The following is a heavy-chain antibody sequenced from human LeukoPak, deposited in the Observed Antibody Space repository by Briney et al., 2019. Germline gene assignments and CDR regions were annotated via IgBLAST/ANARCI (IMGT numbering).Heavy chain of an antibody. CDR1: GFTFSSYN. V-gene: IGHV3-21*01. CDR2: ISSSSSYI. Sequence: PGGSLRLSCAASGFTFSSYNMNWVRQAPGKGLEWVSSISSSSSYIYYADSVKGRFTISRDNAKNSLYLQTNSLRDEDTAVYYCARGFTIFGVIMSYFDYWGQGTLVTVSS. J-gene: IGHJ4*02. D-gene: IGHD3-3*01. CDR3: ARGFTIFGVIMSYFDY.